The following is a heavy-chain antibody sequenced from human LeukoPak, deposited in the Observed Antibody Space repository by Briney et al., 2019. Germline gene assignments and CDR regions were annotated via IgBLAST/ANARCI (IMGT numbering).Heavy chain of an antibody. CDR2: ISWNSGSI. Sequence: GGSLRLSCAAPGFTFDDYAMHWVRQAPGKGLEWVSGISWNSGSIGYADSVKGRFTISRDNAKNSLYLQMNSLRAEDTALYYCAKASRKLLWFGELTDDAFDIWGQGTMVTVSS. D-gene: IGHD3-10*01. V-gene: IGHV3-9*01. CDR1: GFTFDDYA. CDR3: AKASRKLLWFGELTDDAFDI. J-gene: IGHJ3*02.